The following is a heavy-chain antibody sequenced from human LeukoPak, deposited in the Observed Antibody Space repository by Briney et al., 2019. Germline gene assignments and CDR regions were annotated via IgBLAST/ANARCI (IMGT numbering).Heavy chain of an antibody. CDR1: GGTFSSYV. CDR2: IIPMFGAV. V-gene: IGHV1-69*06. J-gene: IGHJ4*02. D-gene: IGHD3-22*01. Sequence: SVKVSCKASGGTFSSYVISWVRQAPGQGLQWMGGIIPMFGAVNYAQKFQGRVTITADKSTGTAYMALSSLRSEDTAVYYCVRDYDISGPQKNFFDYWGQGTLVTVSS. CDR3: VRDYDISGPQKNFFDY.